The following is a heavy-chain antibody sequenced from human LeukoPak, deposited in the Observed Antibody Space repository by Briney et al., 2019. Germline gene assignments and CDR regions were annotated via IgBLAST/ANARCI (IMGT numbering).Heavy chain of an antibody. CDR2: IGGSGGST. CDR3: AKGYIS. J-gene: IGHJ4*02. CDR1: GFTFSSYA. Sequence: GGSLRLSCAASGFTFSSYAMSWVRRAPGKGLEWVSAIGGSGGSTYYADCVRGRDTISRDNSKNKLYLQMNSLRAGDTAVYYCAKGYISWGQGTLVTVSS. V-gene: IGHV3-23*01. D-gene: IGHD3-3*02.